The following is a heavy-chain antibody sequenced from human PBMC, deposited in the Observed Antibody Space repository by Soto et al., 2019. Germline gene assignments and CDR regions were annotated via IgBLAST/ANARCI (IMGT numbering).Heavy chain of an antibody. Sequence: PSLTCTVSGGSISSYYWSWIRQPPGKGLEWIGYIYYSGSTNYNPSLKSRVTISVDTSKNQFSLKLSSLTAADTAVYYCARWGLDYYDSSGYRDYWGQGPLVTVCS. CDR1: GGSISSYY. J-gene: IGHJ4*02. CDR3: ARWGLDYYDSSGYRDY. V-gene: IGHV4-59*01. D-gene: IGHD3-22*01. CDR2: IYYSGST.